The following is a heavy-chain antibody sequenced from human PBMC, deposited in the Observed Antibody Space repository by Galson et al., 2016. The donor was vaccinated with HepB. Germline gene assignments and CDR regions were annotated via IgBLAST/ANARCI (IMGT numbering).Heavy chain of an antibody. CDR2: IYWDDDK. D-gene: IGHD2-8*01. J-gene: IGHJ3*01. Sequence: PALVKPTQTLTLTCTFSGFSLSTGGVGVGWIRQPPGKALELVALIYWDDDKRYSPSLESRLTITKDTSRNQVVLTMTDMDPVDTGTYYVARRGVSGYCVNGPQAAPCTGGFDVWGQGTRVAVSS. V-gene: IGHV2-5*02. CDR1: GFSLSTGGVG. CDR3: ARRGVSGYCVNGPQAAPCTGGFDV.